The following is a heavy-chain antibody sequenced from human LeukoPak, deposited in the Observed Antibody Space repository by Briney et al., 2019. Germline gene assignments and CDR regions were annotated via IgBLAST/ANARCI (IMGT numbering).Heavy chain of an antibody. Sequence: GASVKVSCRASGYTFTGYYMQWVRQAPGQGLEWMGWINPNSGGTNYAQEFQGRVTMTRDTSISTAYMELSRLKSDDTAVYYCVRGGALYYDFWDWGQGTLVIVSS. J-gene: IGHJ4*02. CDR1: GYTFTGYY. CDR3: VRGGALYYDFWD. V-gene: IGHV1-2*02. D-gene: IGHD3-3*01. CDR2: INPNSGGT.